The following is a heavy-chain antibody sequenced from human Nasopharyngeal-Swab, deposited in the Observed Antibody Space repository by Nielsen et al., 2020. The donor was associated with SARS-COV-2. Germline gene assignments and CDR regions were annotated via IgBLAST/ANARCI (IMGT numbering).Heavy chain of an antibody. CDR2: ISGSGGST. CDR1: GFTFSSYA. V-gene: IGHV3-23*01. Sequence: LKISCAASGFTFSSYAMSWVRQAPGKGLEWVSAISGSGGSTYYADSVKGRFTISRDNSKNTLYLQMNSLRAEDTAVYYCAKRQLLPTGAFDIWGQGTMVTVSS. D-gene: IGHD2-2*01. CDR3: AKRQLLPTGAFDI. J-gene: IGHJ3*02.